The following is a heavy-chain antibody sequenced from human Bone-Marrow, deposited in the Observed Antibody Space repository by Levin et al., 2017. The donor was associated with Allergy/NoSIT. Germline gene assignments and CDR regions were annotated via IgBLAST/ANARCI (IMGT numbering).Heavy chain of an antibody. D-gene: IGHD3-22*01. CDR2: IKLDGSTS. V-gene: IGHV3-7*01. J-gene: IGHJ3*02. Sequence: ETLSLTCAASVFTFDAYWMTWVRQAPGKGLEWVANIKLDGSTSYYVDSVKGRFTISRDNSKNSLFLHMNSLRVEDTAVYYCARIYDSTGYYSGVGAFDIWGRGTTVTVSS. CDR3: ARIYDSTGYYSGVGAFDI. CDR1: VFTFDAYW.